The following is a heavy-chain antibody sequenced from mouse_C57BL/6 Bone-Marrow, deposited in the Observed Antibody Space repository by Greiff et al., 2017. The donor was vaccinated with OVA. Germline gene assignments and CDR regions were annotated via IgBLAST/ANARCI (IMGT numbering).Heavy chain of an antibody. V-gene: IGHV5-4*01. D-gene: IGHD1-1*01. CDR2: ISDGGSYT. J-gene: IGHJ4*01. CDR1: GFTFSSYA. CDR3: ARDPITTVVVPYAMDY. Sequence: EVQLVESGGGLVKPGGSLKLSCAASGFTFSSYAMSWVRQTPEKRLEWVATISDGGSYTYYPDNVKGRFTISRDNAKNNLYLQMSHLKSEDTAMYYCARDPITTVVVPYAMDYWGQGTSVTVSS.